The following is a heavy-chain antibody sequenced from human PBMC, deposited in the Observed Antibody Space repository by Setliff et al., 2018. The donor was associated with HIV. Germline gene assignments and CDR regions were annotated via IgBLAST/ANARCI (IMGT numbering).Heavy chain of an antibody. V-gene: IGHV4-38-2*01. CDR1: GYSVNSDYL. J-gene: IGHJ4*02. CDR2: INHSGST. CDR3: ARLTTTYYYDSSAYYHPV. Sequence: SETLSLTCAVSGYSVNSDYLWCWIRQPPGKGLEWIGEINHSGSTNYNPSLKSRVAISVDTSKNQFSLKLSSVTAADTAVFYCARLTTTYYYDSSAYYHPVWGQGTLVTVSS. D-gene: IGHD3-22*01.